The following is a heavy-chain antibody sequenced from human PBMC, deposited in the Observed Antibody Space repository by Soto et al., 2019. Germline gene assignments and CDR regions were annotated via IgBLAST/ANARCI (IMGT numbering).Heavy chain of an antibody. Sequence: PGGSLRLSCAASGFTFSSYWMSWVRQAPGKGLEWVANIKQDGSEKYYVDSVKGRFTISRDNAKNSLYLQMNSLRAEDTAVYYCARVYYDFWSGYYALIFFDYWGQGT. CDR1: GFTFSSYW. V-gene: IGHV3-7*01. J-gene: IGHJ4*02. D-gene: IGHD3-3*01. CDR3: ARVYYDFWSGYYALIFFDY. CDR2: IKQDGSEK.